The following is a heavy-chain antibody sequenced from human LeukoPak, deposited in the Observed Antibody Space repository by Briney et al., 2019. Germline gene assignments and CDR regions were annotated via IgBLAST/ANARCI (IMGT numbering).Heavy chain of an antibody. CDR2: INPNSGGT. V-gene: IGHV1-2*02. D-gene: IGHD5-24*01. CDR1: GYTFTGYY. CDR3: ARARSLRDGYNYGARFGY. J-gene: IGHJ4*02. Sequence: ASVKVSCKASGYTFTGYYMHWVRQAPGQGLEWMGWINPNSGGTNYAQKFQGRVTMTRDTSISTAYMELSRLRSDDTAVYYCARARSLRDGYNYGARFGYWGQGTLVTVSS.